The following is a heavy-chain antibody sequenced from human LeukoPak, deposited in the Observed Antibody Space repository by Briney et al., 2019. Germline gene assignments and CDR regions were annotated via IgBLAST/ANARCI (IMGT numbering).Heavy chain of an antibody. J-gene: IGHJ4*02. CDR2: ISGSGGST. CDR3: AKLPRYSSSWYIDY. Sequence: PGGSLRLSCAASGFTFSSYAMSWVRQAPGKGLEWVSAISGSGGSTYYADSVKGRFTISRDNSKNTLYLQMNSLRAEDTAVHYCAKLPRYSSSWYIDYWGQGTLVTVSS. V-gene: IGHV3-23*01. D-gene: IGHD6-13*01. CDR1: GFTFSSYA.